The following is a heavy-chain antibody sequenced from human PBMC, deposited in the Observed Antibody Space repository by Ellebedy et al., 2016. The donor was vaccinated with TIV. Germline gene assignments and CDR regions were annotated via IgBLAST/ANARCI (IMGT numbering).Heavy chain of an antibody. D-gene: IGHD6-19*01. J-gene: IGHJ4*02. V-gene: IGHV1-69*05. CDR2: IIPIFGTA. Sequence: SVKVSCXASGGTFSSYAISWVRQAPGQGLEWMGGIIPIFGTANYAQKFQGRVTITRDTSASTAYMELSRLRSEDTADYYCTRDRGWGWYDYWGQGTLVTVSS. CDR1: GGTFSSYA. CDR3: TRDRGWGWYDY.